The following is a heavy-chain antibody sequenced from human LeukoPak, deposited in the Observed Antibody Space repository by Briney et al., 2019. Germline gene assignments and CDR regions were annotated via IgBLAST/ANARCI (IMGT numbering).Heavy chain of an antibody. CDR2: IYPGDSDT. Sequence: KDGESLKISCKGSGYSFTSYWIGWVRQMPGKGLEWMGIIYPGDSDTRYSPSFQGQVTISADKSISTAYLQWSSLKASDTAMYYCARRVAVAGHLYWYFDLWGRGTLVTGSS. D-gene: IGHD6-19*01. CDR1: GYSFTSYW. V-gene: IGHV5-51*01. J-gene: IGHJ2*01. CDR3: ARRVAVAGHLYWYFDL.